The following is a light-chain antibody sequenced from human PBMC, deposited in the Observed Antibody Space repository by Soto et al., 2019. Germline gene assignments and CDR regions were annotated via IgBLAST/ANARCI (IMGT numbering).Light chain of an antibody. J-gene: IGKJ1*01. CDR1: QSVLYSSNNKNY. CDR2: WAS. V-gene: IGKV4-1*01. CDR3: QQYYRPWT. Sequence: DIVMTQSPDSLAVSLGERATINCKSSQSVLYSSNNKNYLAWYQQKPGQPPNWASTRESGVPDRFSGSGSGTDFTLTISSLQAEDVAVYYCQQYYRPWTFGQGTKVEIK.